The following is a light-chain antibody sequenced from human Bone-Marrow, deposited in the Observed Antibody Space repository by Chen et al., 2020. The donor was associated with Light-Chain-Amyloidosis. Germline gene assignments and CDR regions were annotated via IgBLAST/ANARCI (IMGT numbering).Light chain of an antibody. J-gene: IGLJ3*02. CDR2: SNN. CDR1: GSNIGSNT. Sequence: QSVLTQPPSASGTPGQRVTISCSGSGSNIGSNTVNWYQQLPGTAPKLLIYSNNQRPSGVPDRFSGSKSGTSASLAISGLQSEDEADYYWAAWDDSLNGWVFGGGTKLTVL. V-gene: IGLV1-44*01. CDR3: AAWDDSLNGWV.